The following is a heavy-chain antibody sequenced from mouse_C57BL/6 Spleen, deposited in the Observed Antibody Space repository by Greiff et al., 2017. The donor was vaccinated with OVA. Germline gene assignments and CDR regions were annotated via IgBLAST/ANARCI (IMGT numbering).Heavy chain of an antibody. D-gene: IGHD1-1*01. CDR2: IYPGSGNT. CDR3: ARDYGSSLYWYFDV. Sequence: QVQLQQSGPELVKPGASVKISCKASGYSFTRYYIHWVKQRPGQGLEWIGWIYPGSGNTKYNEKFKGKATLTADTSSSTAYMPLSSLTSEDSAVYYCARDYGSSLYWYFDVWGTGTTVTVSS. J-gene: IGHJ1*03. V-gene: IGHV1-66*01. CDR1: GYSFTRYY.